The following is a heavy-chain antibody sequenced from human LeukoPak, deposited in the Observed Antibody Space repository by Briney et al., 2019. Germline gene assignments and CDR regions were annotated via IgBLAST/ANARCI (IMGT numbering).Heavy chain of an antibody. CDR1: GGSFSGYY. CDR3: ARGHPSEGEYRDGYNYFDY. V-gene: IGHV4-34*01. D-gene: IGHD5-24*01. J-gene: IGHJ4*02. Sequence: SETLSLTCAVYGGSFSGYYWSWIRQPPGKGLEWIGEINHSGSTNYNPSLKSRVTISVDTSKNQFSLKLSSVTAADTAVYYCARGHPSEGEYRDGYNYFDYWGQGTLVTVSS. CDR2: INHSGST.